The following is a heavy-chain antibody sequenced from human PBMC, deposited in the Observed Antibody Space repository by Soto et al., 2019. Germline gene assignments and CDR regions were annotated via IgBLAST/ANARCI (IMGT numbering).Heavy chain of an antibody. J-gene: IGHJ3*02. V-gene: IGHV3-49*03. D-gene: IGHD4-17*01. CDR1: GFTFGDYA. CDR3: TRTQHGASKGAFDI. CDR2: IRSKAYGGTT. Sequence: GGSLRLSCTASGFTFGDYAMSWFRQAPGKGLEWVGFIRSKAYGGTTEYAASVKGRFTISRDDSKSIAYLQMNSLKTEDTAVYYCTRTQHGASKGAFDIWGQGTMVTVSS.